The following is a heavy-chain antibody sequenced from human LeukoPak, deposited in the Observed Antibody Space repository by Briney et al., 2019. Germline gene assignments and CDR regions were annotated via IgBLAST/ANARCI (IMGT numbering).Heavy chain of an antibody. Sequence: GGSLRLSCAASGFTFSTYWMSWVRQAPGKGLEWVANIKEDGSQKHYIDSVKGRFTISRDNAKNSLFLQMNSLRAEDTAVYYCATDWGLDIVVAPAALPDRFKYWGRGTLVTVSS. CDR2: IKEDGSQK. CDR1: GFTFSTYW. CDR3: ATDWGLDIVVAPAALPDRFKY. D-gene: IGHD2-2*03. J-gene: IGHJ4*02. V-gene: IGHV3-7*03.